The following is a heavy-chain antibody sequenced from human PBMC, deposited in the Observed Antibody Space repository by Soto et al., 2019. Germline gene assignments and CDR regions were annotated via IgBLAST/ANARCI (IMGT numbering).Heavy chain of an antibody. CDR1: GYTFTGYY. D-gene: IGHD2-2*02. CDR2: INPHRGGT. V-gene: IGHV1-2*01. CDR3: QRVGCSSTSCYRRGWFDP. Sequence: QVQLVQSGAEVKKPGASLKGSCKASGYTFTGYYMHWVRQAPGQGLEWMGRINPHRGGTNDSQKFQVRVTTTRDTAISTAFMERRMLRSDDTAVYYCQRVGCSSTSCYRRGWFDPWGQGTLVTVSS. J-gene: IGHJ5*02.